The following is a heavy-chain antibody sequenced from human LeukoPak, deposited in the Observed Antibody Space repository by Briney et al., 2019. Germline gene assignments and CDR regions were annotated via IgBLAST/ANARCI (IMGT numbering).Heavy chain of an antibody. CDR1: GFTFSSYA. CDR2: RSGSGGST. V-gene: IGHV3-23*01. CDR3: AKGTVAGHFYYYDMDV. D-gene: IGHD6-19*01. Sequence: GGSLRLSCAAPGFTFSSYAMSWVRQAPGKGLEWVSGRSGSGGSTYHVDSVKGRFTISRDNSKNPLYLQMNSLRAEDTAVFYCAKGTVAGHFYYYDMDVWGQGTTVTVSS. J-gene: IGHJ6*02.